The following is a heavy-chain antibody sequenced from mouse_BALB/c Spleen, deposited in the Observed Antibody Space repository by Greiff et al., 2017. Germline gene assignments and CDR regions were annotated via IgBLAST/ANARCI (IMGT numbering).Heavy chain of an antibody. CDR3: TREGDSSGYVGFAY. V-gene: IGHV1S81*02. J-gene: IGHJ3*01. Sequence: QVQLKQSGAELVKPGASVKLSCKASGYTFTSYYMYWVKQRPGQGLEWIGEINPSNGGTNFNEKFKSKATLTVDKSSSTAYMQLSSLTSEDSAVYYCTREGDSSGYVGFAYWGQGTLVTVSA. CDR2: INPSNGGT. CDR1: GYTFTSYY. D-gene: IGHD3-2*01.